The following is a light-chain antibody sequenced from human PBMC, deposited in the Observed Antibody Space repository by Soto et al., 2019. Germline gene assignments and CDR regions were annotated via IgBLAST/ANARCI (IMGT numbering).Light chain of an antibody. Sequence: ETVLTQSPATLSLSPGERATLSCRASQSVGTYLAWYQQRPGQAPRLLIYGASNRATGIPARFSGSGSGTDFTLIISSLEPEDFAVYYCQQRIHWPPFTFGPGTKVDLK. CDR1: QSVGTY. CDR3: QQRIHWPPFT. CDR2: GAS. V-gene: IGKV3-11*01. J-gene: IGKJ3*01.